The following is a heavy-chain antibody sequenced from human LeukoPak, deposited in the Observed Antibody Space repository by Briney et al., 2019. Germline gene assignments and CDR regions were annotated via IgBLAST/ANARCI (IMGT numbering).Heavy chain of an antibody. V-gene: IGHV5-51*01. CDR1: GYTFTNNW. Sequence: GGSLKISCKASGYTFTNNWIGWVRQMPGKGLEWMGRIFPGDYDTKYSPAFQGQVTITADRSINTVYLQWNSLRASDSAIYYCVKSWCRGILVCPDYWGQGTVVTVSS. CDR3: VKSWCRGILVCPDY. J-gene: IGHJ4*02. D-gene: IGHD3-16*02. CDR2: IFPGDYDT.